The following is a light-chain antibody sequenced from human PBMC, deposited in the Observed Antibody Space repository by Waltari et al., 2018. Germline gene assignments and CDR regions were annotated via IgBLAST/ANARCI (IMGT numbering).Light chain of an antibody. J-gene: IGLJ2*01. CDR1: NLQYKY. CDR2: RDI. Sequence: YEMTQPPSLSVSPGQTASITCSGDNLQYKYVYWYQHKPGKSPLLILYRDIERPSGIPARFSGSNSGNTATLTISETQAMDEADYYCQAWDTSTGVVFGGGTKLTVL. V-gene: IGLV3-1*01. CDR3: QAWDTSTGVV.